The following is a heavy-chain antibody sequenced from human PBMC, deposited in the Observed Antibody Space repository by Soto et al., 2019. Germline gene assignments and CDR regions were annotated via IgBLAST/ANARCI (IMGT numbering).Heavy chain of an antibody. V-gene: IGHV3-23*01. CDR3: AKMYRGYSGYIQS. J-gene: IGHJ5*02. Sequence: GGSLRLSCATSGFTFTNYAMTWVRQGPGKGLEWVSSISAGGVSTYFADSVKGRFTISRDNSKNTLFLHMNSLRAEDTAVYYCAKMYRGYSGYIQSWGQGTLVTVSS. CDR1: GFTFTNYA. CDR2: ISAGGVST. D-gene: IGHD5-12*01.